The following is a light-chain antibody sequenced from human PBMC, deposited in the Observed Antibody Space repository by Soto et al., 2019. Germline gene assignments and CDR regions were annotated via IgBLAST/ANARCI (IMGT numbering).Light chain of an antibody. Sequence: ELVLTQSPGTLSLSPGERATLSCRASQSVSSSYLAWYQQKPGQAPRLLIYDTSSRATGIPDRFSGSGSGTDFTLAISRLEPEDFAVYYFQQCGSSPSFGQGTKVELK. CDR1: QSVSSSY. CDR2: DTS. CDR3: QQCGSSPS. J-gene: IGKJ1*01. V-gene: IGKV3-20*01.